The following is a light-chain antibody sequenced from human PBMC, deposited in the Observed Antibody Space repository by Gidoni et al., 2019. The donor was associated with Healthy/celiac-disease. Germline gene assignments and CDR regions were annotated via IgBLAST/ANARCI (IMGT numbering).Light chain of an antibody. V-gene: IGKV3-20*01. J-gene: IGKJ1*01. CDR1: QSVSSSY. Sequence: EIVLTQSPGTLSLSPGERATLSCRASQSVSSSYLAWYQKKPGQAPRLLIYGASSRATGIPDRFSGSGSGTDFTLTIGILEPEDFAVYYCQQYGSSPRTFGQGTKVEIK. CDR2: GAS. CDR3: QQYGSSPRT.